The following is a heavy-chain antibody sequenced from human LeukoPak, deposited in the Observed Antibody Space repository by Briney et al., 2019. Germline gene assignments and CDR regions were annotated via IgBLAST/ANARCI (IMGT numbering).Heavy chain of an antibody. CDR1: GVSISSGDYY. V-gene: IGHV4-30-4*01. J-gene: IGHJ5*02. CDR2: TYYSGST. CDR3: ARPYYYDSRTDP. D-gene: IGHD3-22*01. Sequence: SETLSLTCTVSGVSISSGDYYWSWIRQPPGKGLEWIGYTYYSGSTYYNPSLKSRVTISVDTSKNQFSLKLSSVTAADTAVYYCARPYYYDSRTDPWGQGTRVTVSS.